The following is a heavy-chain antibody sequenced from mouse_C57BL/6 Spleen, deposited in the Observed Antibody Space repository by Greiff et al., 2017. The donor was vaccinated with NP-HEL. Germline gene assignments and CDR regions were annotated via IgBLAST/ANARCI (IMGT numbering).Heavy chain of an antibody. CDR3: ARRYYGSSYGGYWYFDV. Sequence: VQLQESGAELVKPGASVKMSCKASGYTFTTYPIEWMKQNHGKSLEWIGNFHPYNDDTKYNEKFKGKATLTVEKSSSTVYLELSRLTSDDSAVYYCARRYYGSSYGGYWYFDVWGTGTTVTVSS. CDR1: GYTFTTYP. V-gene: IGHV1-47*01. D-gene: IGHD1-1*01. CDR2: FHPYNDDT. J-gene: IGHJ1*03.